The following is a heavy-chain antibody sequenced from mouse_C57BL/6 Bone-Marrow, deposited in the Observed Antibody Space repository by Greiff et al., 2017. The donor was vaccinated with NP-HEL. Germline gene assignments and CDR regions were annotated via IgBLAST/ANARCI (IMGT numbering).Heavy chain of an antibody. CDR1: GFNIKDDY. J-gene: IGHJ3*01. Sequence: EVQGVESGAELVRPGASVKLSCTASGFNIKDDYLHWVKQRPEQGLEWIGWIDPENGDTEYASKFQGKATITADTSSNTAYLQLSSLTSEDTAVYYCTTSVRDWFAYWGQGTLVTVSA. D-gene: IGHD3-3*01. CDR3: TTSVRDWFAY. V-gene: IGHV14-4*01. CDR2: IDPENGDT.